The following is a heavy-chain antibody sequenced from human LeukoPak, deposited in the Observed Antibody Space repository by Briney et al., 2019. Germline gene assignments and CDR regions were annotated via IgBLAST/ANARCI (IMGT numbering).Heavy chain of an antibody. D-gene: IGHD3-10*01. V-gene: IGHV1-18*01. J-gene: IGHJ4*02. CDR2: ISAYNGNT. CDR3: ARDRERITMVRAFTINTRGGTGKNY. Sequence: GASVKVSCKASGGTFSSYAISWVRQAPGQGLEWMGWISAYNGNTNYAQKLQRRVTMTTDTSTSPAYMDLRSLTSDDTTVYYCARDRERITMVRAFTINTRGGTGKNYWGQGTLVTVSS. CDR1: GGTFSSYA.